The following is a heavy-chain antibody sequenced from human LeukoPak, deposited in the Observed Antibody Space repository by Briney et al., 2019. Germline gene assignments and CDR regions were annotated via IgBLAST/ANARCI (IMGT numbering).Heavy chain of an antibody. V-gene: IGHV4-59*08. D-gene: IGHD5-12*01. CDR2: IYYSGST. CDR3: ARNGGYASPFDS. J-gene: IGHJ4*02. Sequence: SETLSLTYTVSGGSISSYYWSRIRQPPGNGLEWIGYIYYSGSTNYNPSLKSRVTISVDTSKNQFSLKPNSVTAADTAVYYCARNGGYASPFDSWGQGTLVTVSS. CDR1: GGSISSYY.